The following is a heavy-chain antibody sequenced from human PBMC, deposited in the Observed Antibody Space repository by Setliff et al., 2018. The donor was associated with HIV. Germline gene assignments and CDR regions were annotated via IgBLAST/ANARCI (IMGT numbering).Heavy chain of an antibody. CDR2: IYYSGST. Sequence: SETLSLTCTVSGGSISTTYYYWGWIRQPPGKGLEWIGRIYYSGSTYYNPSLKSRVTISVDTSENQFSLKLSSVTAADTAVYYCARTCTTGNYYYGMDVWGQGTTVTVSS. CDR3: ARTCTTGNYYYGMDV. J-gene: IGHJ6*02. CDR1: GGSISTTYYY. D-gene: IGHD1-1*01. V-gene: IGHV4-39*07.